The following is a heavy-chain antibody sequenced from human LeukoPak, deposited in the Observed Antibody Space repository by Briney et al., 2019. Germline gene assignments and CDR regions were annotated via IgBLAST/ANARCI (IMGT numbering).Heavy chain of an antibody. V-gene: IGHV1-46*01. Sequence: ASVKVSCKASGYTFTSYHMHWVRQAPGQGLEGMGFINLSGGSTTYAQRFQGRVTLTRDTSTSTVYMELSSLRSEDTAVYYCARDYVDDIPMIKDYWGQGTLVTVSS. D-gene: IGHD2-8*01. CDR3: ARDYVDDIPMIKDY. J-gene: IGHJ4*02. CDR1: GYTFTSYH. CDR2: INLSGGST.